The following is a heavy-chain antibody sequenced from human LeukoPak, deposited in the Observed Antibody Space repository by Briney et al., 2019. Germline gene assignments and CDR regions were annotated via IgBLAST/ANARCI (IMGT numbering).Heavy chain of an antibody. Sequence: GGSLRLSCAVSGFTVSSKYMSWVRKAPGKGLEWVSVLYSAGNTFYADSVKGRFTISRDNSKNTLYLQMNSLKVEDTAVYYCARGGGSWYWFDPWGQGTLVTVSS. V-gene: IGHV3-66*01. CDR2: LYSAGNT. J-gene: IGHJ5*02. CDR3: ARGGGSWYWFDP. D-gene: IGHD6-13*01. CDR1: GFTVSSKY.